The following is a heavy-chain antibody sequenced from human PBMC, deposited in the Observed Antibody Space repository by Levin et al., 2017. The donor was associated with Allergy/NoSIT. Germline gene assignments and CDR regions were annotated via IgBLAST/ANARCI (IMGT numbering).Heavy chain of an antibody. CDR3: ARRAEGYCTSISCPTPFDH. V-gene: IGHV1-3*01. J-gene: IGHJ4*02. D-gene: IGHD2-8*01. Sequence: ASVKVSCTASGYTFITHSVHWVRQAPGQRLEWMGWINGDNGDTKHAQKFHGRVTITRDKSAGAAYMELSSLRSEDTAVYYCARRAEGYCTSISCPTPFDHWGQGTLVTVSS. CDR1: GYTFITHS. CDR2: INGDNGDT.